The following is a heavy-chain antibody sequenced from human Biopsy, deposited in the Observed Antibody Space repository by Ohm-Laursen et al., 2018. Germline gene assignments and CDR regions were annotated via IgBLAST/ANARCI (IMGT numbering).Heavy chain of an antibody. J-gene: IGHJ4*02. V-gene: IGHV3-23*01. Sequence: SLRLSCTASGSTFKNYAMNWVRQAPGKGLDWVSSIDSSAASTFYADSVKGRFTISRDNSKNTLFLQMNSLRAADTAIYYCASDLNGDPSAFDYWGQGTPVTVSS. CDR1: GSTFKNYA. D-gene: IGHD4-17*01. CDR2: IDSSAAST. CDR3: ASDLNGDPSAFDY.